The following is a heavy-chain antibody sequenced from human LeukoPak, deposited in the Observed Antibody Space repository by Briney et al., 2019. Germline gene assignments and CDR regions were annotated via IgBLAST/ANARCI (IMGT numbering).Heavy chain of an antibody. Sequence: GGSLRLSCAASEFTFSSYALSWVRQAPGKGLEWVSASSVSGTSTYYADSVKGRFTISRDNSKNTLYLQMNSLRAEDTAVYYCAKGRGIYGSGSYSNFDYWGQGTLVTASS. CDR1: EFTFSSYA. J-gene: IGHJ4*02. D-gene: IGHD3-10*01. CDR3: AKGRGIYGSGSYSNFDY. CDR2: SSVSGTST. V-gene: IGHV3-23*01.